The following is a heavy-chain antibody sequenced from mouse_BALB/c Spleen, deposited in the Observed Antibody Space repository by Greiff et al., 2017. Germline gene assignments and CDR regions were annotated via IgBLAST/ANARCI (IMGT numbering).Heavy chain of an antibody. D-gene: IGHD1-2*01. CDR3: ARKGLTTAKSDDAMDY. CDR1: GYTFTDYA. V-gene: IGHV1S137*01. J-gene: IGHJ4*01. CDR2: ISTYYGDA. Sequence: VQLQQSGAELVRPGVSVKISCKGSGYTFTDYAMHWVKQSHAKSLEWIGVISTYYGDASYNQKFKGKATMTVDKSSSTAYMELARLTSEDSAIYYCARKGLTTAKSDDAMDYWGQGTSVTVSS.